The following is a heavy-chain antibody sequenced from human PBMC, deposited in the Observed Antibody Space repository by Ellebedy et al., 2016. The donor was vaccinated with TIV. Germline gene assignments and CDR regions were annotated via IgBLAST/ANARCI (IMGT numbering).Heavy chain of an antibody. CDR3: AKMYGHPVERYNFDY. Sequence: GESLKIPCAASGFTFGDFAMSWVRQAPGKGLEWVSFLWGDGGGAHADSVKGRFTMSRENSKNTLSLQMNSLKVEDTAVYYCAKMYGHPVERYNFDYWGQGTLVTVSS. D-gene: IGHD5-18*01. V-gene: IGHV3-23*01. CDR2: LWGDGGGA. CDR1: GFTFGDFA. J-gene: IGHJ4*02.